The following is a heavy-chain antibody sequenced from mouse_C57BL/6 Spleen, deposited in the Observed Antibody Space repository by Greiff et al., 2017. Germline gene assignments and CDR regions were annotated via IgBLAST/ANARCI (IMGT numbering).Heavy chain of an antibody. V-gene: IGHV1-19*01. CDR2: INPYNGGT. CDR1: GYTFTDYY. Sequence: DVQLQESGPVLVKPGASVKMSCKASGYTFTDYYMNWVKQSHGKSLEWIGVINPYNGGTSYNQKFKGKATLTVDKSSSTAYMELNSLTSEDSAVYYCARVITTVDNYFDYWGQGTTLTVSS. CDR3: ARVITTVDNYFDY. D-gene: IGHD1-1*01. J-gene: IGHJ2*01.